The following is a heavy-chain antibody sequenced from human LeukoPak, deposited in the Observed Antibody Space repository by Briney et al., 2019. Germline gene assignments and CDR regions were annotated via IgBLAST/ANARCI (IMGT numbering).Heavy chain of an antibody. J-gene: IGHJ5*02. CDR3: ARGEDYGDCGWFDP. V-gene: IGHV3-66*01. Sequence: GGSLRLSCAVSGFTVSSNYMTWVRQAPGKGLEWVSHIYGGTYTYYSDSVRGRFTIARDNSKNTLYLQMNSLRAEDTAVYYCARGEDYGDCGWFDPWGQGNLVTVSS. CDR2: IYGGTYT. D-gene: IGHD4-17*01. CDR1: GFTVSSNY.